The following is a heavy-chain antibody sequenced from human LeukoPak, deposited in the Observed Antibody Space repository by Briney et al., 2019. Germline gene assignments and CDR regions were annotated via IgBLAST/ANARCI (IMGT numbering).Heavy chain of an antibody. Sequence: GGSLRLSCAASGFTFSSYAMSWVRQSPGKGLEWVSGISGSGGSTDYADSVKGRFTISRDNSKNPLYLQMNSLRAEATAVYYCAKKTQWLVVGDAFDIWGQGTMVTVSS. D-gene: IGHD6-19*01. J-gene: IGHJ3*02. CDR2: ISGSGGST. CDR1: GFTFSSYA. CDR3: AKKTQWLVVGDAFDI. V-gene: IGHV3-23*01.